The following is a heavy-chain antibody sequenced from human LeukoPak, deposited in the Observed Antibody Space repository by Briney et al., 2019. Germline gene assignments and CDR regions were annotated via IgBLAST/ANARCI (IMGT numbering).Heavy chain of an antibody. CDR3: ARSVVPAATYGMDV. V-gene: IGHV4-34*01. CDR1: GGSFSGYY. D-gene: IGHD2-2*01. J-gene: IGHJ6*02. Sequence: SETLSLTCAVYGGSFSGYYWSWIRQPPGKGLEWIGEINHSGSTNYNPSLKSRVTISVDTSKNQFSLKLSSVTAADTAVYYCARSVVPAATYGMDVWGQGTTVTVSS. CDR2: INHSGST.